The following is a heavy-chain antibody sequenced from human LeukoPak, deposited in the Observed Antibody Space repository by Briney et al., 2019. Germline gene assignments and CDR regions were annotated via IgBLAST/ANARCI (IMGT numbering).Heavy chain of an antibody. V-gene: IGHV4-30-4*08. CDR2: IYYSGST. CDR3: ARLGGYCSSTSCYRNYYYYMDV. CDR1: GGSISSGDYY. D-gene: IGHD2-2*02. Sequence: TLSLTCTVSGGSISSGDYYWSWIRQPPGKGLEWIGYIYYSGSTYYNPSLKRRVTISVDTSKNQFSLKLSSVTAADTAVYYCARLGGYCSSTSCYRNYYYYMDVWGKGTTVTVSS. J-gene: IGHJ6*03.